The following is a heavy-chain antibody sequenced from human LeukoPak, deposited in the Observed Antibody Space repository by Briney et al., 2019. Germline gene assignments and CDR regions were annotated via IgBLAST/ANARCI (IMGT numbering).Heavy chain of an antibody. Sequence: TSETLSLTCTVSGGSISSYYWSWIRQPPGKGLEWIGYIYYSGSTNYNPSLKSRVTISVDTSKNQFSLKLSSVTAADTAVYYCARDRNSYGFFDYWGQGTLVTVSS. D-gene: IGHD5-18*01. CDR1: GGSISSYY. CDR2: IYYSGST. CDR3: ARDRNSYGFFDY. V-gene: IGHV4-59*01. J-gene: IGHJ4*02.